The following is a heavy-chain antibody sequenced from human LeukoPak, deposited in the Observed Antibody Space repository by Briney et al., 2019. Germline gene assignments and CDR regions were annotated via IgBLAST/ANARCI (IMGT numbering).Heavy chain of an antibody. CDR1: GFSVTSNY. Sequence: PGGSLRLSCTASGFSVTSNYINWVRQAPGKGLEWVSLVYSGGDTYYADSVKGRFTISRDNSKNMVYLQMNRLRAEDTAPYHCARDPPAVLLDTYGWGQGTLVTVSS. D-gene: IGHD2/OR15-2a*01. J-gene: IGHJ4*02. V-gene: IGHV3-66*01. CDR3: ARDPPAVLLDTYG. CDR2: VYSGGDT.